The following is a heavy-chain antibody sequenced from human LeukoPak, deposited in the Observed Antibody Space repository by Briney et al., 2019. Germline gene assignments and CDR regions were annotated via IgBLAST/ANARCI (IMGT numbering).Heavy chain of an antibody. V-gene: IGHV3-43D*03. CDR3: AKGGLGGYYYYMDV. CDR2: ISWDGGST. Sequence: GGSLRLSCAASGFTFDDYAMHWVRQAPGKGLEWVSLISWDGGSTYYADSVKGRFTISRDNSKNSLYLQMNSLRAEDTALYYCAKGGLGGYYYYMDVWGKGTTVTVSS. J-gene: IGHJ6*03. CDR1: GFTFDDYA.